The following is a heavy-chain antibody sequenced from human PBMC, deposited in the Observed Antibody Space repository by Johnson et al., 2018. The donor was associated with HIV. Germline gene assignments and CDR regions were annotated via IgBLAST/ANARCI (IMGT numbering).Heavy chain of an antibody. J-gene: IGHJ3*02. Sequence: VQLVESGGGLVQPGGSLRLSCAASGFTFSSYAMSWVRQAPGKGLEWVSLISWDGGSTYYADSVKGRFTISRDNSKNTLYLQMNSLRAEDTAVYYCAREFLYGDYQDAFDIWGQGTMVTVAS. V-gene: IGHV3-23*04. CDR2: ISWDGGST. D-gene: IGHD4-17*01. CDR1: GFTFSSYA. CDR3: AREFLYGDYQDAFDI.